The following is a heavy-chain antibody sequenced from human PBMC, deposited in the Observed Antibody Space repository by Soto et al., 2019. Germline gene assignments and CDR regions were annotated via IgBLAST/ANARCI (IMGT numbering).Heavy chain of an antibody. Sequence: ASVKVSCKASGYTFTSYDINWVRQATGQGLEWMGWMNPNSGNTGYAQKFQGRVTMTRNTSVSTAYMELSSLRSEDTAVYYCARPNYDFWSGYYTAYYGMDVWGQGTTVTVS. CDR2: MNPNSGNT. CDR3: ARPNYDFWSGYYTAYYGMDV. J-gene: IGHJ6*02. D-gene: IGHD3-3*01. CDR1: GYTFTSYD. V-gene: IGHV1-8*01.